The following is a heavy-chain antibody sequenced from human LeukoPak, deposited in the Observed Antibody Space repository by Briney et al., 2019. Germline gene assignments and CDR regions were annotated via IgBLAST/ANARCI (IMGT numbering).Heavy chain of an antibody. CDR3: AGGYSGYEGWFDP. Sequence: SVKVSCKASGGTFSSYAISWVRQTPGQGLEWMGRIIPILGIANYAQKFQGRVTITTDESTSTAYMELSSLRSEDTAVYYCAGGYSGYEGWFDPWGQGTLVTVSS. J-gene: IGHJ5*02. V-gene: IGHV1-69*04. D-gene: IGHD5-12*01. CDR2: IIPILGIA. CDR1: GGTFSSYA.